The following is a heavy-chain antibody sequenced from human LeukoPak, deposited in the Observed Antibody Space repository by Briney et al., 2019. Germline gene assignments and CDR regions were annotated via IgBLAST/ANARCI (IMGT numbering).Heavy chain of an antibody. D-gene: IGHD2-15*01. CDR3: AKDLSGGTYYFYNYGMDV. J-gene: IGHJ6*02. Sequence: GGSLRLSCAASGFTLRGYGMHWVRQAPGKGLEWVAVISYDGNDEYYADSVKGRFAISRDNSKNTLYLQMDSLRAEDTAVYYCAKDLSGGTYYFYNYGMDVWGQGTTVTVSS. CDR1: GFTLRGYG. V-gene: IGHV3-30*18. CDR2: ISYDGNDE.